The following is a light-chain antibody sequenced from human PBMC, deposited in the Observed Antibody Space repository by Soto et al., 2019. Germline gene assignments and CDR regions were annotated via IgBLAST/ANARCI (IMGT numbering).Light chain of an antibody. V-gene: IGKV3-20*01. CDR1: QSVSSSY. CDR3: QQYGTSPQK. Sequence: WTKSPGTLSVAPGERVTLSCRASQSVSSSYLAWYQQKPGQAPRLLIYGASSRATGIPDRFSGSGSGTDFTLTVSILEPEDFAVYYCQQYGTSPQKFGQGTKVDIK. CDR2: GAS. J-gene: IGKJ1*01.